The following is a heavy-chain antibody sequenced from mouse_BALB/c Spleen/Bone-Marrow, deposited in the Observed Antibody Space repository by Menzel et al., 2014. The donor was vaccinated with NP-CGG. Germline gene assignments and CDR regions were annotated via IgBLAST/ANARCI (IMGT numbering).Heavy chain of an antibody. J-gene: IGHJ2*01. CDR3: ARKYGDY. V-gene: IGHV1-80*01. CDR2: IYPGDGET. Sequence: QVQLKQSGAELVRPGSSVKISCKASGYPFSSYWLSWVKQRPGQGLEWIGQIYPGDGETNYNGKFKGNATLTAGKSSSTAYMQLSSLTSEDSAVYFCARKYGDYWGQGTTLTVSS. D-gene: IGHD2-10*02. CDR1: GYPFSSYW.